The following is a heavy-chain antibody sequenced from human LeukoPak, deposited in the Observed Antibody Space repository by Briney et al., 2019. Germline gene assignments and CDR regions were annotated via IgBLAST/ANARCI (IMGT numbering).Heavy chain of an antibody. CDR1: GFTFSSYW. D-gene: IGHD3-10*01. CDR3: ARDPGAPYYYYMDV. Sequence: GGSLRLSCAASGFTFSSYWMSWVRQAPGKGLEWVANIKQDGSEKYYVDSVKGRFTISRDNAKNSLYLQMNSLRAEDTAVYYCARDPGAPYYYYMDVWGKGTTVTVSS. V-gene: IGHV3-7*01. J-gene: IGHJ6*03. CDR2: IKQDGSEK.